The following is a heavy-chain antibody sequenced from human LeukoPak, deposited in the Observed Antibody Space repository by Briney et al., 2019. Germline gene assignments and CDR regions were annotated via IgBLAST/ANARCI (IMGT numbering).Heavy chain of an antibody. CDR1: GFTFSSYA. CDR2: ISYDGSNK. V-gene: IGHV3-30*04. Sequence: GGSLRLSCAASGFTFSSYAMHWVRQAPGKGLEWVAVISYDGSNKYYADSVKGRFTISRENSKNTLYLQMNSMRAEDTAVYYCARDQSGSYSYFDYWGQGTLVTVSS. J-gene: IGHJ4*02. CDR3: ARDQSGSYSYFDY. D-gene: IGHD1-26*01.